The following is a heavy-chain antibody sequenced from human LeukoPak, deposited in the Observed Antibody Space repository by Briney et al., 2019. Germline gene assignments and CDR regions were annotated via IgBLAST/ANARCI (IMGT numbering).Heavy chain of an antibody. Sequence: ASVKVSCKASGYTFTSYGISWVRQAPGQGLEWMGWISAYNGNTNYAQKLQGRVTMTTDTSTSTAYMELRSLRSDDTAVYYCARVSLDYDSSGYYYDNYYYYYMDVWGKGTTVTVSS. CDR3: ARVSLDYDSSGYYYDNYYYYYMDV. D-gene: IGHD3-22*01. CDR1: GYTFTSYG. CDR2: ISAYNGNT. J-gene: IGHJ6*03. V-gene: IGHV1-18*01.